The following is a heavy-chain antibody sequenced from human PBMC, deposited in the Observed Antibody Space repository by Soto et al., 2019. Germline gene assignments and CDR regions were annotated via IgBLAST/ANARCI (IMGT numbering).Heavy chain of an antibody. D-gene: IGHD6-19*01. Sequence: ASVKVSCKASGGTFSSYTISWVRQAPGQGLEWMGRIIPILGIANYAQKFQGRVTITADKSTSTAYMELSSLRSEDTAVYYCARAAVAAPDAFDIWGQGTMVTVSS. J-gene: IGHJ3*02. CDR2: IIPILGIA. CDR1: GGTFSSYT. CDR3: ARAAVAAPDAFDI. V-gene: IGHV1-69*02.